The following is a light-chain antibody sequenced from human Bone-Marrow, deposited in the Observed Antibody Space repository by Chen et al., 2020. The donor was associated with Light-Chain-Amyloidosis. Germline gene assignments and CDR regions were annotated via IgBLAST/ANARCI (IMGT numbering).Light chain of an antibody. Sequence: SYVLTQPSSVSVAPGPTATIACGGNNIGSKSVHWYQQTPGQAPLLVVYDDSDRPSGIPGRLSGSNSGNTATLTISRVEAGDEADYYCQVWDRSSDRPVFGGGTKLTVL. J-gene: IGLJ3*02. V-gene: IGLV3-21*02. CDR3: QVWDRSSDRPV. CDR2: DDS. CDR1: NIGSKS.